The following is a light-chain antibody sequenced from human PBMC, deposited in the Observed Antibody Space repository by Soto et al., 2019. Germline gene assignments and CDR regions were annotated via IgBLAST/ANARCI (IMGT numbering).Light chain of an antibody. Sequence: EIVLTQSPGTLSLSPGERATLSCRASESVRSSHLAWYQQMPGQAPRLLIYGASNRATGIPDRFSGSGSGTDFTLTISRLEPEDFAVYYCQQRSNWPRWTFGQGTKVDIK. CDR3: QQRSNWPRWT. J-gene: IGKJ1*01. CDR1: ESVRSSH. V-gene: IGKV3D-20*02. CDR2: GAS.